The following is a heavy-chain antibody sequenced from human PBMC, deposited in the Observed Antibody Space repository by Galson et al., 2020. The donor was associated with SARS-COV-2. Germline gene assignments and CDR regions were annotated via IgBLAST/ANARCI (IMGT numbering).Heavy chain of an antibody. J-gene: IGHJ5*02. V-gene: IGHV1-24*01. CDR1: GYTLTELS. CDR2: FDPEGGET. D-gene: IGHD2-2*01. CDR3: ATSAAIRRENWFDP. Sequence: ASVKVSCKVSGYTLTELSMHWVRQAPGKGLEWMGGFDPEGGETIYAQKFQGRVTMTEDTSTDTAYMELSSLRSEDTAVYYWATSAAIRRENWFDPWGQGTLVTVSS.